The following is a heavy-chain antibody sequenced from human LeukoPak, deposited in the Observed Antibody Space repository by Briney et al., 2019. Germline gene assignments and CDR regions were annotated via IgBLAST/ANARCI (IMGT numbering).Heavy chain of an antibody. J-gene: IGHJ4*02. CDR1: GGSFSGYY. CDR2: INHIGST. Sequence: SETLSLTCAVYGGSFSGYYWSWIRQPPGKGLEWIGEINHIGSTNYNPSLKSRVTISVDTSKNQFSLKLSSVTAADTAVYYCAREGYDYVWGSYRYTELYDYWGQGTLVTVSS. D-gene: IGHD3-16*02. CDR3: AREGYDYVWGSYRYTELYDY. V-gene: IGHV4-34*01.